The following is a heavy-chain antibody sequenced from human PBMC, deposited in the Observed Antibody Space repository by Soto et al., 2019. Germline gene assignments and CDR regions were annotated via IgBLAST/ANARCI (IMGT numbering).Heavy chain of an antibody. Sequence: GGSLRLSCAASGFTFSSYAMHWVRQAPVKGLEWVAVISYDGSNKYYADSVKGRFTISRDNSKNTLYLQMNSLRAEDTAVYYCARGPSSLPRFDYWGQGTLVTVSS. CDR2: ISYDGSNK. CDR3: ARGPSSLPRFDY. CDR1: GFTFSSYA. D-gene: IGHD2-2*01. V-gene: IGHV3-30-3*01. J-gene: IGHJ4*02.